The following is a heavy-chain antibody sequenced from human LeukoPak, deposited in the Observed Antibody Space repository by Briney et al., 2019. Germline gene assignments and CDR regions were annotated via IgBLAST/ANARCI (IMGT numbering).Heavy chain of an antibody. V-gene: IGHV1-46*01. J-gene: IGHJ4*02. CDR1: GYTFTSYY. CDR2: INPSGDST. Sequence: GASVKVSCKASGYTFTSYYMHWVRQAPGQGPEWMGPINPSGDSTSYAQRFQGRVTLTRDTSTSTVYMELSSLGSEDTAVYYCARGRFGYTGSYYVYWGQGTLVTVSS. D-gene: IGHD1-26*01. CDR3: ARGRFGYTGSYYVY.